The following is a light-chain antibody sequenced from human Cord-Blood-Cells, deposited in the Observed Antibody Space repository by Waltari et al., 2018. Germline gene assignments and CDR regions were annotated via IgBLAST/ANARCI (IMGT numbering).Light chain of an antibody. V-gene: IGLV2-23*01. CDR2: EGS. Sequence: QSALTQPASVSGSPGQSITTSCPGTSSDGGGDNLVPWYQQHPGKAPKLMIYEGSKRPSGVSNRFSGSKSGNTASLTISGLQAEDEADYYCCSYAGSSTWVFGGGTKLTVL. J-gene: IGLJ3*02. CDR3: CSYAGSSTWV. CDR1: SSDGGGDNL.